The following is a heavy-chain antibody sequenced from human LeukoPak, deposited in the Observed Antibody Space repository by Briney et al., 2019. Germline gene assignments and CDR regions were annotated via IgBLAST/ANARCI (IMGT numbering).Heavy chain of an antibody. CDR2: IIPIFGTA. V-gene: IGHV1-69*06. Sequence: SVTVSCKASGYIFNGYYVHWVRQAPGQGLEWMGSIIPIFGTANYAQKFQGRVTITADKSTSTAYMELSRLRSEDTAVYYCARTNSITIFGVVTRLNGWFDPWGQGTLVTVSS. D-gene: IGHD3-3*01. J-gene: IGHJ5*02. CDR1: GYIFNGYY. CDR3: ARTNSITIFGVVTRLNGWFDP.